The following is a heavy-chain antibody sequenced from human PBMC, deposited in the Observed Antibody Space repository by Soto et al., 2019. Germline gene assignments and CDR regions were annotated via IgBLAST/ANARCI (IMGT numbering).Heavy chain of an antibody. D-gene: IGHD1-1*01. CDR2: INSDGSST. J-gene: IGHJ4*02. Sequence: EVQLVESGGGLVQPGGSLRLSCAASGFTFSSYWMHWVRQAPGKGLVWVSRINSDGSSTSYAASVKGRFTISRNNAKNKIYLQMTSLRAEDTAVYYCGREGNGLVAYWGQGTLVTVSS. CDR1: GFTFSSYW. CDR3: GREGNGLVAY. V-gene: IGHV3-74*01.